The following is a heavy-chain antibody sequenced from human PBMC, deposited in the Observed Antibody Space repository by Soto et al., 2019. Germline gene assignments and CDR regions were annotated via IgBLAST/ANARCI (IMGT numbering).Heavy chain of an antibody. Sequence: PGGSLRLSCAASGFTFDDYVMHWVRQAPGKGLEWVASVNWNGRTTLYAAAVKGRFSVSRDNGKNSLYLEMTSLRPNDTALYFCANAREYNYALDHWGQGMLVTVSS. CDR1: GFTFDDYV. V-gene: IGHV3-9*01. D-gene: IGHD2-2*01. CDR2: VNWNGRTT. CDR3: ANAREYNYALDH. J-gene: IGHJ5*02.